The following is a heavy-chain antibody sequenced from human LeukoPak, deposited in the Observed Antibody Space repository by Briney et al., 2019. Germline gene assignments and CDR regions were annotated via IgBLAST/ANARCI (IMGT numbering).Heavy chain of an antibody. CDR2: IYYSGST. D-gene: IGHD3-10*01. CDR1: GGSISSSSYY. CDR3: ARHSLKTGSFDY. V-gene: IGHV4-39*01. J-gene: IGHJ4*02. Sequence: PSETLSLTCTVSGGSISSSSYYWGWIRQPPGKGPEWIGSIYYSGSTYYNPSLKSRVTISVDTSKNQFSLKLSSVTAADTAVYYCARHSLKTGSFDYWGQGTLVTVSS.